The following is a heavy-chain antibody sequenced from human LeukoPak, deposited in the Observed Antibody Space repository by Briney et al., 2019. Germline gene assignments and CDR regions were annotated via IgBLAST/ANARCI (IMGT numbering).Heavy chain of an antibody. CDR2: INSDGFSI. Sequence: GGSLRLSCAASGFSFSAYWMHWVRQAPGKGLVWVSRINSDGFSIAYADSVKGRFTISRDNAKNTLYLHMNSLRAEDTAVYYCARGRGLVPTASYWYFDLWGRGTLVTVSS. CDR3: ARGRGLVPTASYWYFDL. D-gene: IGHD4/OR15-4a*01. J-gene: IGHJ2*01. V-gene: IGHV3-74*01. CDR1: GFSFSAYW.